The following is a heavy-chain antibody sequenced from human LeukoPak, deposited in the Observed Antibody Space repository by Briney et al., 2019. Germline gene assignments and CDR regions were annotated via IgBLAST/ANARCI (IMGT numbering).Heavy chain of an antibody. Sequence: PSETLSLTCTVSGYSISSGYYWGWIRQPPGKGLEWIGSIYHSGSTYYNPSLKSRVTISVDTSKNQFSLKLSSVTAADTAVYYCAREDSSGYYSISAFDIWGQGTMVTVSS. D-gene: IGHD3-22*01. CDR3: AREDSSGYYSISAFDI. J-gene: IGHJ3*02. V-gene: IGHV4-38-2*02. CDR1: GYSISSGYY. CDR2: IYHSGST.